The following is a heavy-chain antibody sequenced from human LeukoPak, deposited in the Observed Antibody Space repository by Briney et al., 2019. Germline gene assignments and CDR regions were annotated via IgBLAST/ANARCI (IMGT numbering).Heavy chain of an antibody. CDR3: ARVSSNYDYFDY. V-gene: IGHV4-30-2*05. Sequence: SQTLSLTCAVSGGSISSGGYSWSWIRQPPGKGLEWIGYIYHSGSTYYNPSLKSRVTISVDTSKNQFSLKLSSVTAADTAVYYCARVSSNYDYFDYWGQGTLVTVSS. D-gene: IGHD4-11*01. CDR2: IYHSGST. CDR1: GGSISSGGYS. J-gene: IGHJ4*02.